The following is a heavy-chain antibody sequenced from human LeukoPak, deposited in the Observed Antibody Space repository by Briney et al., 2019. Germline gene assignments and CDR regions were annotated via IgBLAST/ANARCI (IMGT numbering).Heavy chain of an antibody. CDR1: GGSISSGDYY. CDR3: ARGWHAFDI. D-gene: IGHD2-15*01. V-gene: IGHV4-30-4*01. J-gene: IGHJ3*02. CDR2: TYYSGSN. Sequence: PSHTLSLTCTVSGGSISSGDYYWGWIRQPPGKGLEWIGYTYYSGSNYYNPSLKSRVTISVDTSKNQFSLKLSSVTAADTAVYYCARGWHAFDIWGQGTMVTVSS.